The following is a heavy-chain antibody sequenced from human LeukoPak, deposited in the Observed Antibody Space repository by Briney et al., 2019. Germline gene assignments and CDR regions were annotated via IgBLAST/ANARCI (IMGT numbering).Heavy chain of an antibody. Sequence: SVKVPCKASGGTFSSYAISWVRQAPGQGLEWMGRIIPILGIANYAQKFQGRVTITADKSTSTAYMELSSLRSDDTAVYYCAREHSSSWDQFDYWGQGTLVTVSS. CDR2: IIPILGIA. CDR1: GGTFSSYA. D-gene: IGHD6-13*01. V-gene: IGHV1-69*04. CDR3: AREHSSSWDQFDY. J-gene: IGHJ4*02.